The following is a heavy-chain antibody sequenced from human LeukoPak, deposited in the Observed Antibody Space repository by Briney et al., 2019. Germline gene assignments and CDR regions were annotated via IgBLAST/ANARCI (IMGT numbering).Heavy chain of an antibody. J-gene: IGHJ6*03. CDR2: IYYSGST. CDR3: ARELRFLEWLRYYYYMDV. D-gene: IGHD3-3*01. Sequence: SETLSLTCTVSGGSISSGDYYWSWLRQPPGKGLEWIGYIYYSGSTYYNPSLKSRVTISVDTSKNQFSLKLSSVTAADTAVYYCARELRFLEWLRYYYYMDVWGKGTTVTVSS. CDR1: GGSISSGDYY. V-gene: IGHV4-30-4*08.